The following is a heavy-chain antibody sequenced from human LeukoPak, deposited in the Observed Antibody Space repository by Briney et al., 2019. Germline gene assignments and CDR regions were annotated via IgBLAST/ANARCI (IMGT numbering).Heavy chain of an antibody. CDR1: GGSISSYY. D-gene: IGHD6-13*01. CDR2: IYYSGST. J-gene: IGHJ3*02. CDR3: ARGAAAGQRGAFDI. V-gene: IGHV4-59*12. Sequence: SETLSLTCTVSGGSISSYYWSWIRQPPGKGLEWIGYIYYSGSTNYNPSLKSRVTISVDTSKNQFSLKLSSVTAADTAVYYCARGAAAGQRGAFDIWGQGTMVTVSS.